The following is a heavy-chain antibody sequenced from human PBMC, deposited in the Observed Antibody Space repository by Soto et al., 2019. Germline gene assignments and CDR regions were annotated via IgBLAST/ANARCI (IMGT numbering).Heavy chain of an antibody. V-gene: IGHV1-46*01. CDR2: INPSGGGT. CDR3: ARHSQFYCSGGSCSGSMDV. J-gene: IGHJ6*02. CDR1: GYSFISHH. D-gene: IGHD2-15*01. Sequence: QVQLVQSGAEVKKPGASVKVSCEASGYSFISHHMLWVRQAPGQGLEWMGIINPSGGGTRYAQKFQDRVTMTRDTSTSTIYMQLTGLRSEDTAAYYCARHSQFYCSGGSCSGSMDVWGQGTTVTVSS.